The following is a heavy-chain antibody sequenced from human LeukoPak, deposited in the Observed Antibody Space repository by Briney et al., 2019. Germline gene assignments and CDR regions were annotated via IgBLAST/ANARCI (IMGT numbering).Heavy chain of an antibody. V-gene: IGHV3-30*18. D-gene: IGHD6-19*01. Sequence: GGSLRLSCAASGFTFSSYGMHWVRQAPGKGLEWVAVISYDGSNKHYADSVKGRFTISRDNSKNTLYLQMNSLRAEDTAVYYCAKDQTGSGWYNYYYYYYGMDVWGQGTTVTVSS. CDR3: AKDQTGSGWYNYYYYYYGMDV. J-gene: IGHJ6*02. CDR1: GFTFSSYG. CDR2: ISYDGSNK.